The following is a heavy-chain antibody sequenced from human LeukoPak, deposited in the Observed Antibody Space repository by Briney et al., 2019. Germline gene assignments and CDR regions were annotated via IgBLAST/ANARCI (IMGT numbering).Heavy chain of an antibody. CDR3: SIVGHYYESSGYYNEFDY. J-gene: IGHJ4*02. CDR1: GFTLSDAW. Sequence: PGGSLRLSCAASGFTLSDAWMSWLRQAPGKGLGWVGRIKSKTDGGTTDYAAPVKGRFTISRDDSKNTLYLQMNSLKTEDTAVYYCSIVGHYYESSGYYNEFDYWVQGTLVTVSS. V-gene: IGHV3-15*01. D-gene: IGHD3-22*01. CDR2: IKSKTDGGTT.